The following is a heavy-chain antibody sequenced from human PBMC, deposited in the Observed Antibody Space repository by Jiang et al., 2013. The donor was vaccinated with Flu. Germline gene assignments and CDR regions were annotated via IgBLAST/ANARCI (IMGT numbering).Heavy chain of an antibody. Sequence: LLKPSETLSLTCTVSGASISSSSWTWIRQSPGKGLECIGYIYDSGNTNYNPSLKSRVTMSMDTSKNQFSLKLXSATAADTAVYFCARFDEDTGDSGFDYWSRGTVVTVSS. J-gene: IGHJ4*03. D-gene: IGHD4-17*01. CDR3: ARFDEDTGDSGFDY. CDR1: GASISSSS. CDR2: IYDSGNT. V-gene: IGHV4-59*01.